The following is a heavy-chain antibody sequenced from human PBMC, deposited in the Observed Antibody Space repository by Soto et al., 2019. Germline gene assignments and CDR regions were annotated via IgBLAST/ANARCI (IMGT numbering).Heavy chain of an antibody. CDR2: ISAYNGNT. CDR1: GYTFTIYG. D-gene: IGHD3-3*01. V-gene: IGHV1-18*01. CDR3: ARALGKYYDFWSGYSTQFDY. Sequence: ASVKVSCKASGYTFTIYGISWVLQAPGQGLEWMGWISAYNGNTNYAQKLQGRVTMTTDTSTSTAYMELRSLRSDDTAVYYCARALGKYYDFWSGYSTQFDYWGQGTLVTVSS. J-gene: IGHJ4*02.